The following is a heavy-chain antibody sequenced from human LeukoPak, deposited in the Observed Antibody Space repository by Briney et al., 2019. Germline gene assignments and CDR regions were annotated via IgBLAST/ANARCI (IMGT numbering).Heavy chain of an antibody. CDR1: GYTFTGYY. CDR2: INPNSGGT. J-gene: IGHJ4*02. CDR3: ARDERYDSSGYPFDY. V-gene: IGHV1-2*02. D-gene: IGHD3-22*01. Sequence: ASVKVSCKASGYTFTGYYMHWVRQAPGQGLEWMGWINPNSGGTNYAQKFQGRVTMTRDTSISTAYMELSRLRSDDTAVYFCARDERYDSSGYPFDYWGQGTLVTVSS.